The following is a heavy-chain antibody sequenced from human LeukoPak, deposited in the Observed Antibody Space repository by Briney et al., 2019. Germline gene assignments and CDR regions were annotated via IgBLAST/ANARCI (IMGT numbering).Heavy chain of an antibody. CDR3: ARDGRGYCSGGSCYSNYYYYYMDV. Sequence: SETLSLTCAVYGGSFSGYYWSWIRQPPGKGLEWIGRIYTSGSTNYNPSLKSRVTMSVDTSKNQFSLKLSSVTAADTAVYYCARDGRGYCSGGSCYSNYYYYYMDVWGKGTTVTISS. J-gene: IGHJ6*03. CDR2: IYTSGST. D-gene: IGHD2-15*01. V-gene: IGHV4-4*07. CDR1: GGSFSGYY.